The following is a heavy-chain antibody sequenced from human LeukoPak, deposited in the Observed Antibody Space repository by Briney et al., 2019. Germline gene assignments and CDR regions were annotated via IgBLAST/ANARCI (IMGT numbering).Heavy chain of an antibody. J-gene: IGHJ4*02. V-gene: IGHV3-23*01. D-gene: IGHD5-12*01. CDR3: AKGGYDYVEVAYFDF. Sequence: GGSLRLSCAASGFSFNSYAMIWVRQAPGKGLEWVSIIVASSGNTFYADSVKGRFTISRDNSKNTLYLQMNSLRAEDTAVYYCAKGGYDYVEVAYFDFWGQGTLVAVSS. CDR1: GFSFNSYA. CDR2: IVASSGNT.